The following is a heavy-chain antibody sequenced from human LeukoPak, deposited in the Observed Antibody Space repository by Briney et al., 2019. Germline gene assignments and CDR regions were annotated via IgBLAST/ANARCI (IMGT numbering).Heavy chain of an antibody. D-gene: IGHD5-24*01. CDR2: IYPADSDT. J-gene: IGHJ3*02. CDR1: GYSFTNYW. CDR3: ARKRTFDI. V-gene: IGHV5-51*01. Sequence: GESLKISCEASGYSFTNYWIGWVCQMPGKGPEWMGIIYPADSDTRYSPSFQGQVTISADKSISTAYLQWSSLKASDTAMYYCARKRTFDIWGQGTMVTVSS.